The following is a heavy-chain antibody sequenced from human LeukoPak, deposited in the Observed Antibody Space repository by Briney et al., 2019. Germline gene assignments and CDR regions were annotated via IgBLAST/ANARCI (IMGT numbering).Heavy chain of an antibody. CDR1: GYTFTSYG. D-gene: IGHD6-19*01. CDR2: ISAYNGYT. CDR3: ARVGMSSGWCEYFDY. V-gene: IGHV1-18*01. J-gene: IGHJ4*02. Sequence: ASVKVSCKASGYTFTSYGISWVRQAPGQGLEWMGWISAYNGYTNYAQKLQGRVTMTTDTSTSTDYMELRSLRSDDTAVYYCARVGMSSGWCEYFDYWGQGTLVTVSS.